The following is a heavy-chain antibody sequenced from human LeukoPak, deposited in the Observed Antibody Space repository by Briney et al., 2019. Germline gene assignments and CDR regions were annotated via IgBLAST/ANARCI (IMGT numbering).Heavy chain of an antibody. D-gene: IGHD6-13*01. Sequence: SETLSLTCTVSGYSISSGYYWGWIRQPPGKGLEWIGEINHSGSTNYNPSLKSRVTISVDTSKNQFSLKLSSVTAADTAVYYCASSPSSSWFYYYYMDVWGKGTTVTVSS. V-gene: IGHV4-38-2*02. CDR2: INHSGST. CDR3: ASSPSSSWFYYYYMDV. J-gene: IGHJ6*03. CDR1: GYSISSGYY.